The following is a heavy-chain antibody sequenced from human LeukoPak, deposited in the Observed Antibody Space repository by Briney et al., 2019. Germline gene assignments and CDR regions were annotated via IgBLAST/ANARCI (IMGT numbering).Heavy chain of an antibody. CDR3: ARSPSDEDTAMVHFDY. CDR2: IYYSGST. Sequence: SETLSLTCTVSGGSISSGGYYWSWIRQHPGKGLERIGYIYYSGSTYYNPSLKSRVTISVDTTKNQFSLKLSSVTAADTAVYYCARSPSDEDTAMVHFDYWGQGTLVTVSS. D-gene: IGHD5-18*01. V-gene: IGHV4-31*03. J-gene: IGHJ4*02. CDR1: GGSISSGGYY.